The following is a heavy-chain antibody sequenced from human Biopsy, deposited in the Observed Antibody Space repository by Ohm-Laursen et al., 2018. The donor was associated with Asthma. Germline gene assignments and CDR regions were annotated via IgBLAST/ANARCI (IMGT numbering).Heavy chain of an antibody. D-gene: IGHD3-10*01. CDR2: ISVYNGNT. CDR1: GYTFNSAG. Sequence: AASVKVSCKTSGYTFNSAGITWVRQDPGQGLEWMGWISVYNGNTKVAQKLQDRVTMTTDTSTSTAYMELRSLRSDDTAVYFCARAVDYSHYYGIDVWGQGTTVTVS. J-gene: IGHJ6*02. V-gene: IGHV1-18*01. CDR3: ARAVDYSHYYGIDV.